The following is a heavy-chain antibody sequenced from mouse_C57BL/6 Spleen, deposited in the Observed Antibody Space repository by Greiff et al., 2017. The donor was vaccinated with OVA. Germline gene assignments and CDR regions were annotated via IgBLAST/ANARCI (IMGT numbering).Heavy chain of an antibody. CDR2: INPNYGTT. D-gene: IGHD1-1*01. Sequence: EVQLQQSGPELVKPGASVKISCKASGYSFTDYNMNWVKQSNGKSLEWIGVINPNYGTTSYNQKFKGKATLTVDQSSSTAYMPLHRLPSEDSAVSYGERWGTTVVDDMEDGGKGTSGTVAS. CDR3: ERWGTTVVDDMED. J-gene: IGHJ4*01. V-gene: IGHV1-39*01. CDR1: GYSFTDYN.